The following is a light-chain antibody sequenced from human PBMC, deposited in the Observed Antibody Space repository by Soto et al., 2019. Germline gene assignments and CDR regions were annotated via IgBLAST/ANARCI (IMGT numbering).Light chain of an antibody. V-gene: IGKV3-15*01. J-gene: IGKJ4*01. CDR1: QSINSN. Sequence: IVMTQSPATLSVSPVDRATLSCMASQSINSNLAWYQQKPGQAPRLLMFRASIRATGFPARFSGSGSGTEFNITISSLQSEDSAVYYCQQYNNWPRATCGGGTKVDIK. CDR2: RAS. CDR3: QQYNNWPRAT.